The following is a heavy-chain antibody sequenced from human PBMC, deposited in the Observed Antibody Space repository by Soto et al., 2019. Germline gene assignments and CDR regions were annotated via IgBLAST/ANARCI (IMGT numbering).Heavy chain of an antibody. V-gene: IGHV5-10-1*01. CDR2: IDPSDSYT. CDR1: GYSFTSYW. J-gene: IGHJ6*02. Sequence: GESLKISCKGSGYSFTSYWISWVRQMPGKGLEWMGRIDPSDSYTNYSPSFQGHVTISADKSISTASLQWSSLKASDTAMYYCARPDPKYYGMDVWGQGTTVTVSS. CDR3: ARPDPKYYGMDV.